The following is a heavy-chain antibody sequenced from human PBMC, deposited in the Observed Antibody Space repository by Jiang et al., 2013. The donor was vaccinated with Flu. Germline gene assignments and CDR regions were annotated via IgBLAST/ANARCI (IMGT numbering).Heavy chain of an antibody. CDR1: GGTFRSFG. CDR2: IIPIFGAP. Sequence: GAEVKKPGSSVKVSCKASGGTFRSFGISWVRQAPGQGLEWMGGIIPIFGAPNYAQKFQGRVTITADESTSTAYMELSSLRSEDTAVYYCARDHFEAYHGSSGYLDYWGQGSLVTVSS. V-gene: IGHV1-69*01. D-gene: IGHD3-22*01. J-gene: IGHJ4*02. CDR3: ARDHFEAYHGSSGYLDY.